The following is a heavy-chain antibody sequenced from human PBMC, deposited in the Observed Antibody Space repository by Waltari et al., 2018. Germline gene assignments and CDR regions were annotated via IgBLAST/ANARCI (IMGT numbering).Heavy chain of an antibody. J-gene: IGHJ4*02. CDR2: INPNSGGT. V-gene: IGHV1-2*02. CDR1: GYTFTGSY. Sequence: VQLVQSGAEVKKPGASVTVSCKASGYTFTGSYMHWVRQAPGQGLEWMGWINPNSGGTNYAQKFQGRVTMTRDTSISTAYMELSRLRSDDTAVYYCARGGSNLPWEYYFDYWGQGTLVTVSS. CDR3: ARGGSNLPWEYYFDY. D-gene: IGHD1-26*01.